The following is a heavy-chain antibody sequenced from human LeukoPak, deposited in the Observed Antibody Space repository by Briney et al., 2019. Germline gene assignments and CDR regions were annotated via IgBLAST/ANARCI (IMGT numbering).Heavy chain of an antibody. CDR2: IIPIFGTA. J-gene: IGHJ4*02. V-gene: IGHV1-69*05. D-gene: IGHD3-16*02. Sequence: ASVKVSCKASGGTFSSYAISWVRQAPGQGLEWMGGIIPIFGTANYAQKFQGRVTITTDESTSTAYMELSSLRSEDTAVYYCARQPRGGYRIAGPPYYFDYWGQETLVTVSS. CDR3: ARQPRGGYRIAGPPYYFDY. CDR1: GGTFSSYA.